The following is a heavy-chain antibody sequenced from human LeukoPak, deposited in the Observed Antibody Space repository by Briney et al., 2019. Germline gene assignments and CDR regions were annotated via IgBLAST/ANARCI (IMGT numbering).Heavy chain of an antibody. D-gene: IGHD4-23*01. CDR1: GFTFSSYW. Sequence: GGSLRLSCEVSGFTFSSYWMSWVRQAPGKGLEWVANIKQDGSKKYYADSVKGRLTISRDNAKKSLFLQMNSLRVEDTAVYYCARRHYGGHVDYWGQGTLVTVSS. CDR2: IKQDGSKK. J-gene: IGHJ4*02. CDR3: ARRHYGGHVDY. V-gene: IGHV3-7*03.